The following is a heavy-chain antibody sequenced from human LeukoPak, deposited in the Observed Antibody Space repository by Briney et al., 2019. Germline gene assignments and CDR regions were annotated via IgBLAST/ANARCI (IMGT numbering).Heavy chain of an antibody. D-gene: IGHD5-18*01. J-gene: IGHJ4*02. Sequence: GRSLRLSCAGPVFTFSNAGTHSVPLAAGEGVEWVLFISHDGNNKYYSDSVDGRFTVSRLNSQNTVYLQMTDLRPDDTATYYFASEDVDTGDFWGQGALVTVSS. CDR1: VFTFSNAG. CDR3: ASEDVDTGDF. V-gene: IGHV3-30*01. CDR2: ISHDGNNK.